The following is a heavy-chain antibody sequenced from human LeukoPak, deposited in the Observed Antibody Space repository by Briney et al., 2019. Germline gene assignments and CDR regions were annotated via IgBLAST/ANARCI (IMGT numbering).Heavy chain of an antibody. D-gene: IGHD6-13*01. V-gene: IGHV5-10-1*01. CDR1: GYSFTSYW. J-gene: IGHJ6*02. CDR3: ARHESSSWPRDPDYYYYGMDV. CDR2: IDPSDSYT. Sequence: GESLQISCKGSGYSFTSYWISWVRQMPGKGLEWMGRIDPSDSYTNYSPSFQGHVTISADKSISTAYLQWSSLKASDTAMYYCARHESSSWPRDPDYYYYGMDVWGQGTTVTVSS.